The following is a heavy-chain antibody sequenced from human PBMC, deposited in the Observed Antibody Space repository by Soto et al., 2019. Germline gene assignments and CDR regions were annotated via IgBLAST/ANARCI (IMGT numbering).Heavy chain of an antibody. CDR1: GFTFSSYA. Sequence: GGSLRLSCAASGFTFSSYAMSWVRQAPGKGLEWVSAISGSGGSTYYADSVKGRFTISRDNSKKTLYLQMNSLRAEDTAVYYCAKETCSSTSCYYYYGMDVWGQGTTVTVSS. J-gene: IGHJ6*02. CDR3: AKETCSSTSCYYYYGMDV. V-gene: IGHV3-23*01. D-gene: IGHD2-2*01. CDR2: ISGSGGST.